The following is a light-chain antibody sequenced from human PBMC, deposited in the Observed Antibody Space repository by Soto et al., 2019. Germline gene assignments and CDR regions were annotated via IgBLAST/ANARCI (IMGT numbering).Light chain of an antibody. J-gene: IGKJ1*01. Sequence: EMVLTQSPGTLSLSPGERATLSCRASQSVSSSYLAWYQQKPGQAPRLLIYGASSRATGIPDRFSGSGSGTDFGLTISRLETEDFAVYYCQQYGSSPWTFGQGPKVEIK. CDR3: QQYGSSPWT. CDR2: GAS. V-gene: IGKV3-20*01. CDR1: QSVSSSY.